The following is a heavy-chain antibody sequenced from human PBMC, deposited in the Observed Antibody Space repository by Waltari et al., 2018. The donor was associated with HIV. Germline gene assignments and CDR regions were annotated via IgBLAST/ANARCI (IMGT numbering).Heavy chain of an antibody. CDR1: GFAFHTSA. J-gene: IGHJ4*02. D-gene: IGHD6-19*01. Sequence: EVQLVECGGGWGQHGGTRGLAPVDSGFAFHTSAMGWLRQAPGKGLEWVSAISGSGGSTYYADSVKGRFTISRDNSKNTLYLQMNSLRAEDTAVYYCAKVKFGYSSGWCDYWGQGSLVTVSS. V-gene: IGHV3-23*04. CDR2: ISGSGGST. CDR3: AKVKFGYSSGWCDY.